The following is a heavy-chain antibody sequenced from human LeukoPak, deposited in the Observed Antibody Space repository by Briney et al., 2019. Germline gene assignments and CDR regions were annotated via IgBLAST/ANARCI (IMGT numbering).Heavy chain of an antibody. V-gene: IGHV4-59*12. J-gene: IGHJ4*02. CDR2: VYYTGAS. CDR3: ARGAPPQN. CDR1: GGSISSYY. Sequence: SETLSLTCTVSGGSISSYYWSWIRQPPGKGLEWIGSVYYTGASYYNPSLKSRVTISIDTSKKHFSLKLTSVTAADTAVYYCARGAPPQNWGRGTLVTVSS.